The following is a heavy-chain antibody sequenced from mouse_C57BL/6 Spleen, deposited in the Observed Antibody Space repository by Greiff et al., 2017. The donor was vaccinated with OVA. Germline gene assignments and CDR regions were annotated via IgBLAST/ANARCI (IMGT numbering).Heavy chain of an antibody. CDR2: IYPRDGST. CDR1: GYTFTSYD. V-gene: IGHV1-85*01. D-gene: IGHD1-1*01. CDR3: ARGTTVVDWYFDV. J-gene: IGHJ1*03. Sequence: QVQLQQSGPELVKPGASVKLSCKASGYTFTSYDINWVKQRPGQGLEWIGWIYPRDGSTKYNEKFKGKATLTVDTSSSTAYMELHRLTSEDSAVYFCARGTTVVDWYFDVWGTGTTVTVSS.